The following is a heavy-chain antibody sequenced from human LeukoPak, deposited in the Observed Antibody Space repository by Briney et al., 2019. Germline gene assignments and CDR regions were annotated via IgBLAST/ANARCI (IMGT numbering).Heavy chain of an antibody. CDR3: ARKDYGDYYDY. CDR2: IIPIFGTA. CDR1: GYTFTSYG. J-gene: IGHJ4*02. Sequence: SVKVSCKASGYTFTSYGISWVRQAPGQGLEWMGGIIPIFGTANYAQKFQGRVTITADKSTSTAYMELSSLRSEDTAVYYCARKDYGDYYDYWGQGTLVTVSS. D-gene: IGHD4-17*01. V-gene: IGHV1-69*06.